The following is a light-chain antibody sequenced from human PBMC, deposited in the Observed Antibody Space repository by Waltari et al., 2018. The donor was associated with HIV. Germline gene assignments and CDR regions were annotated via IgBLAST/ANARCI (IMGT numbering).Light chain of an antibody. CDR1: SGDVGGYNY. J-gene: IGLJ2*01. CDR2: DVN. CDR3: CSYAGSYTYVV. Sequence: QSALTQPRSVSGSPGQSVTMSCSGPSGDVGGYNYVSWYQQHPGKAPKLLIYDVNKRPSGVSDRFSGSKSGNTASLTISGLQVEDEADYYCCSYAGSYTYVVLGGGTKLTVL. V-gene: IGLV2-11*01.